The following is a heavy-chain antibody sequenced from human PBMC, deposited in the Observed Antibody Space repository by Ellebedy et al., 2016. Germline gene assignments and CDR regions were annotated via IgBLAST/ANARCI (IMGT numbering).Heavy chain of an antibody. V-gene: IGHV1-69*04. J-gene: IGHJ5*02. CDR1: GCTFISYA. Sequence: SVKVSXXASGCTFISYAISWVRQAPGQGLEWMGRIIPILGIANYAQKFQGRVTITADKSTSTAYMELSSLRSEDTAVYYCASPLNPYSSSWYEEDWFDPWGQGNLVTVSS. CDR3: ASPLNPYSSSWYEEDWFDP. D-gene: IGHD6-13*01. CDR2: IIPILGIA.